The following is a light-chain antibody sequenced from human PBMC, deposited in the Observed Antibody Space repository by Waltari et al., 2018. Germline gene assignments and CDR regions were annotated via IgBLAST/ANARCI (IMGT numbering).Light chain of an antibody. J-gene: IGLJ1*01. V-gene: IGLV2-14*01. Sequence: QSALTQPASVSGSPGQSITISCTGTRSDVGRYNYGALSQQYPGKAPKLMISEVSNRPSGISNRFSGSKSGNTASLTISGLQAEDEAYYYCSSYTGRSTLLYVFGTGTKVTVL. CDR1: RSDVGRYNY. CDR3: SSYTGRSTLLYV. CDR2: EVS.